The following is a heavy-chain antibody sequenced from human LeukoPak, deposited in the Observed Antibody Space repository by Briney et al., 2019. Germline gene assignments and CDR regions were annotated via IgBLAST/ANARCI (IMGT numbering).Heavy chain of an antibody. J-gene: IGHJ4*02. D-gene: IGHD3-10*01. V-gene: IGHV4-59*01. Sequence: KPSETLSLTCTVSGGSISRYYWSWIRQPPGPGLEWVGYIYYSGSTNYNPSLKSRVTISVDTSKNQFSLKLSSVTAADTAVYYCARASYYYGSGIDYWGQGTLVTVSS. CDR2: IYYSGST. CDR1: GGSISRYY. CDR3: ARASYYYGSGIDY.